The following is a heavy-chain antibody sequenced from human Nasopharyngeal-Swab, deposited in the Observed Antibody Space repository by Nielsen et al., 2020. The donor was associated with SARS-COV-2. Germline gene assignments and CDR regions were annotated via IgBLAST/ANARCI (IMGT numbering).Heavy chain of an antibody. CDR3: ARGLYSSSRYAAFYDY. Sequence: SETLSLTCTVSGGSISSGDYYWSWIRQPPGKGLEWIGEINHSGSTNYNPSLKSRVTISVDTSKNQFSLKLSSVTAADTTVYYCARGLYSSSRYAAFYDYWGQGTLVTVSS. D-gene: IGHD6-13*01. V-gene: IGHV4-39*07. CDR2: INHSGST. J-gene: IGHJ4*02. CDR1: GGSISSGDYY.